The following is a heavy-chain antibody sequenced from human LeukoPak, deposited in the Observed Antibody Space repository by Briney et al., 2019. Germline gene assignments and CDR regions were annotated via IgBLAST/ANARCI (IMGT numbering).Heavy chain of an antibody. V-gene: IGHV4-4*07. Sequence: SETLSLTCTVSGGSISSYYWSWIRQPAGKGLEWIGRIYTSGSTNYNPSLKSRVTMSVDTSKNQFSLKLSSVTAADTAVYYCARSQSAAGSSDIYYYYGMDVWGQGTTVTVSS. CDR3: ARSQSAAGSSDIYYYYGMDV. CDR2: IYTSGST. CDR1: GGSISSYY. J-gene: IGHJ6*02. D-gene: IGHD6-13*01.